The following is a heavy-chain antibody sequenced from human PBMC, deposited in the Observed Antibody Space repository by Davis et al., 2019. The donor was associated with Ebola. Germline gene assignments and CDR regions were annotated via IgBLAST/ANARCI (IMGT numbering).Heavy chain of an antibody. CDR3: ARDSGLRFLEWSDAFDI. D-gene: IGHD3-3*01. J-gene: IGHJ3*02. CDR2: ISAYNGNT. CDR1: GYSFTSYG. V-gene: IGHV1-18*04. Sequence: GESLKISCKGSGYSFTSYGISWVRQAPGQGLEWMGWISAYNGNTNYAQKLQGRVTMTTDTSTSTAYMELRSLRSDDTAVYYCARDSGLRFLEWSDAFDIWGQGTMVTVSS.